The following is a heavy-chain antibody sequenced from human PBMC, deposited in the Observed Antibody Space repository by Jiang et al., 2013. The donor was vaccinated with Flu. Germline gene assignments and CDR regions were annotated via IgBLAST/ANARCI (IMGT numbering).Heavy chain of an antibody. CDR3: ARGDAFDI. V-gene: IGHV4-34*01. Sequence: LLKPSETLSLTCAVYGGSFSGYYWSWIRQPPGKGLEWIGEINHSGSTNYNPSLKSRVTISVDTSKNQFSLKLSSVTAADTAVYYCARGDAFDIWGPRDNGHRLF. CDR2: INHSGST. J-gene: IGHJ3*02. CDR1: GGSFSGYY.